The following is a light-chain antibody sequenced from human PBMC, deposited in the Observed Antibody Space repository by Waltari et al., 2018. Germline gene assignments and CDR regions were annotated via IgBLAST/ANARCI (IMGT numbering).Light chain of an antibody. Sequence: SYELTQPPSVSVTPGQTAKIACSGEQLGHKFAYWYQQSPGQSPLLVIYQDLKRPSGISERFSGSTSGNTTTLTITGAQAIDEADYYCQAWDDSVCGFGGGTRLTVL. CDR2: QDL. CDR1: QLGHKF. V-gene: IGLV3-1*01. CDR3: QAWDDSVCG. J-gene: IGLJ2*01.